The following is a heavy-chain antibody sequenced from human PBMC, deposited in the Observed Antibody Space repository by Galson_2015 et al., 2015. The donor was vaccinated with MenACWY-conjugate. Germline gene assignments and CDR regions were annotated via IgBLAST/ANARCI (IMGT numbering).Heavy chain of an antibody. CDR1: GGSFSGYY. Sequence: ETLSLTCAVYGGSFSGYYWSWIRRPPGKGLEWIGEINHSGSTNYNPSLKSRVTISVDTSKNQFSLKLSSVTAADTAVYYCARGRYSYQVVGAMVPKNYWYFELWGRGTLVTVSS. CDR3: ARGRYSYQVVGAMVPKNYWYFEL. J-gene: IGHJ2*01. D-gene: IGHD5-18*01. CDR2: INHSGST. V-gene: IGHV4-34*01.